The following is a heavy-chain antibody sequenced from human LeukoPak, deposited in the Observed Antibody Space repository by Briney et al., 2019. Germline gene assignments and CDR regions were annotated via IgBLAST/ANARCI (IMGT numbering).Heavy chain of an antibody. CDR1: GGSVSSGHYY. CDR3: ARIRRDIVVVPAAIGFDY. CDR2: IYYSGST. D-gene: IGHD2-2*02. J-gene: IGHJ4*02. V-gene: IGHV4-39*01. Sequence: SETLSLTCTVSGGSVSSGHYYWSWIRQPAGKGLEWIGRIYYSGSTYYNPSLKSRVTISVDTSKNQFSLKLSSVTAADTAVYYCARIRRDIVVVPAAIGFDYWGQGTLVTVSS.